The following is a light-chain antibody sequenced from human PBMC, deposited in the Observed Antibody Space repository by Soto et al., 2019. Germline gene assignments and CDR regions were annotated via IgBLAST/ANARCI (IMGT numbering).Light chain of an antibody. J-gene: IGLJ2*01. CDR3: STWDDSLSAYVV. CDR1: TSNIGTNT. V-gene: IGLV1-44*01. CDR2: TDN. Sequence: QSVLTQPPSASGTPGQRVTISCSGGTSNIGTNTVHWYQQLPGTAPKLLIFTDNERPSGVPDRFSGSRAGTSASLAIRGLQSEDEADYYCSTWDDSLSAYVVFGGGTKLTVL.